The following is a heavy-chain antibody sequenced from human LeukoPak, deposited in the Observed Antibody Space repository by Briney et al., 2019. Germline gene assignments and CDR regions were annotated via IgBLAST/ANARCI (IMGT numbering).Heavy chain of an antibody. CDR1: GYTFTSYG. CDR2: IIPIFGTA. Sequence: ASVKVSCKASGYTFTSYGISWVRQAPGQGLEWMGGIIPIFGTANYAQKFQGRVTITTDESTSTAYMELSSLRSEDTAVYYCARGLNNDAFDIWGQGTMVTVSS. D-gene: IGHD2-21*02. J-gene: IGHJ3*02. V-gene: IGHV1-69*05. CDR3: ARGLNNDAFDI.